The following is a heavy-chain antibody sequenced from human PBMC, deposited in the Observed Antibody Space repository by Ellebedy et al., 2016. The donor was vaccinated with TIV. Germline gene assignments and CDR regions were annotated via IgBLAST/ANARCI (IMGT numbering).Heavy chain of an antibody. CDR1: GFTFSNYW. D-gene: IGHD6-25*01. V-gene: IGHV3-7*03. J-gene: IGHJ3*02. CDR3: ARGTGWTAGDLDAFDI. Sequence: GGSLRLSCAASGFTFSNYWMSWVRQAPGKGLEWVANMKQDGSEKYYVDSVKGRFTISRDNARNSVFLQMNSLRAEDTAVYYCARGTGWTAGDLDAFDIWGQGTMVTVSS. CDR2: MKQDGSEK.